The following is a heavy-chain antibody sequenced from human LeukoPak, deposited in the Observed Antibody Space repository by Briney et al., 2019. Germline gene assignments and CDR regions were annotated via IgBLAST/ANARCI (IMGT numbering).Heavy chain of an antibody. D-gene: IGHD6-13*01. V-gene: IGHV3-7*01. CDR1: GFTFNSYW. CDR3: ARDGTAAGLYFDL. CDR2: IKQDGSQK. J-gene: IGHJ4*01. Sequence: GGSLRLSCAASGFTFNSYWMSWVRQAPGKGLEWVANIKQDGSQKYYVDSVKGRFTISRDNAKNSLYLQMNSLRAEDTAVYYCARDGTAAGLYFDLWGQGTLVTVSS.